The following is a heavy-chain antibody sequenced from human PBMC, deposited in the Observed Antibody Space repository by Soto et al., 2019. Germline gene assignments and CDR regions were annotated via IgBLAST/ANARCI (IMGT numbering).Heavy chain of an antibody. J-gene: IGHJ4*02. CDR3: ARYFRGSGRYFFDY. V-gene: IGHV3-7*03. CDR2: INQDGGGT. D-gene: IGHD6-19*01. CDR1: EFTFSSSF. Sequence: GSLRLSCVASEFTFSSSFMGWVRQAPGKGLEWVANINQDGGGTYYVDSVQGRFTISRDNAKDSLFLQLNSLRGEDTAVYYCARYFRGSGRYFFDYWGQGTLVTVSS.